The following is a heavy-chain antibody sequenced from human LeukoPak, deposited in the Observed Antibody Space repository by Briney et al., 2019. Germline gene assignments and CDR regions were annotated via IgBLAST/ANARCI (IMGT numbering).Heavy chain of an antibody. CDR2: IYSTGIT. D-gene: IGHD3-22*01. V-gene: IGHV4-59*01. J-gene: IGHJ4*01. Sequence: SETLSLTCTVSGGSISGYYWSWIRQPPGKGLELIGYIYSTGITDYNPSLTSRVTISVDTSKNQFSLKLSSVTAADTAVYYCARFIGSSGYYDYWGHGALVTVPS. CDR3: ARFIGSSGYYDY. CDR1: GGSISGYY.